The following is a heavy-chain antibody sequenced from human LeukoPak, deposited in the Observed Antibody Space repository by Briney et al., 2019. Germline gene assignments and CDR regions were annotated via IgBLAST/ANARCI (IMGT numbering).Heavy chain of an antibody. D-gene: IGHD6-19*01. J-gene: IGHJ4*02. Sequence: GESLKISCKGSGYSFTGYWIGWVRQMPGKGLEWMGIIYPGDSDIRYSPSFQGQVTISADKSISTAYPQWSSLKASDTAMYCCARPPYSSGSDYWGQGTLVTVSS. CDR3: ARPPYSSGSDY. CDR1: GYSFTGYW. CDR2: IYPGDSDI. V-gene: IGHV5-51*01.